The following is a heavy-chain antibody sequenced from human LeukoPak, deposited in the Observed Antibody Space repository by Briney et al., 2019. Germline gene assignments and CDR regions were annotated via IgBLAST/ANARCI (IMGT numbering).Heavy chain of an antibody. CDR3: TTDLNLMNFPPSYYLSY. CDR2: FDPEDGET. J-gene: IGHJ4*02. CDR1: GYTFTGYY. V-gene: IGHV1-24*01. D-gene: IGHD3-22*01. Sequence: ASVKVSCKASGYTFTGYYMHWVRQAPGQGLEWMGGFDPEDGETIYAQKFQGRVTMTEDTSTDTAYMELSSLRSEDTAVYYCTTDLNLMNFPPSYYLSYWGQGTLVTVSS.